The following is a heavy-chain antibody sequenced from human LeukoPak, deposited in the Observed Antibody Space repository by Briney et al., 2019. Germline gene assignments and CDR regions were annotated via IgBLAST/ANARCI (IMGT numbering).Heavy chain of an antibody. CDR3: ARDSYVPDY. CDR1: GYTFTGHY. V-gene: IGHV1-2*06. Sequence: ASVKVSCKASGYTFTGHYMHWVRQAPGQGLEWMGRINPHTGDPDYAQKFQGRVTMTRDTSISTAYMELSRLRSDDTAVYYCARDSYVPDYWGQGTLVTVPS. J-gene: IGHJ4*02. D-gene: IGHD3-16*01. CDR2: INPHTGDP.